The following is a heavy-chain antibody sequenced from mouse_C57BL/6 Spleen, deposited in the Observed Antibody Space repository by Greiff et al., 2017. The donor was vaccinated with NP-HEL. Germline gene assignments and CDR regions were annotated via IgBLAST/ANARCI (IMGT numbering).Heavy chain of an antibody. CDR2: IYPGNSDT. J-gene: IGHJ3*01. CDR1: GYTFTSYW. D-gene: IGHD3-2*02. Sequence: EVQLQQSGTVLARPGASVKMSCKTSGYTFTSYWMHWVKQRPGQGLEWIGAIYPGNSDTSYNQKFKGKAKLTAVTSASTAYMELSSLTNEDSAVYYCTREGDSSGYPAWFAYWGQGTLVTVSA. V-gene: IGHV1-5*01. CDR3: TREGDSSGYPAWFAY.